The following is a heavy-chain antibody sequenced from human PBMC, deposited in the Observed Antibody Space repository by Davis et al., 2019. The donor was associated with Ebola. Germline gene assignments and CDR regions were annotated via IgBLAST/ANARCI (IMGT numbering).Heavy chain of an antibody. D-gene: IGHD6-13*01. J-gene: IGHJ4*02. V-gene: IGHV1-3*01. Sequence: ASVKVSCKVSGYTLTELSMHWVRQAPGQRLEWMGWINGGNGDTKYSQKFRDRVTITRDTSTSTAYMELRSLRSDDTAVYYCARGLPSSCEDYWGQGTLVTVSS. CDR2: INGGNGDT. CDR3: ARGLPSSCEDY. CDR1: GYTLTELS.